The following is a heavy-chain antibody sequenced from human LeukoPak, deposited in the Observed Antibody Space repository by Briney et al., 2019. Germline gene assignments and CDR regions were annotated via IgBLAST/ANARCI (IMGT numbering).Heavy chain of an antibody. CDR3: ARSVSAYVSSLGY. CDR2: IYYSGST. Sequence: GSLRLSCAASGFTFSDYYMSWIRQPPGKGLEWIGSIYYSGSTYYNPSLKSRVTISVDTSKNQFSLKLSSVTAADTAVYYCARSVSAYVSSLGYWGQGTLVTVSS. J-gene: IGHJ4*02. D-gene: IGHD2-2*01. V-gene: IGHV4-38-2*01. CDR1: GFTFSDYY.